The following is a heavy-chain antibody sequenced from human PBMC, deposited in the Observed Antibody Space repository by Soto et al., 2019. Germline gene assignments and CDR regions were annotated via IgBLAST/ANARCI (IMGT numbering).Heavy chain of an antibody. CDR1: RFSLNTRTVG. Sequence: QITLKESGPPLVKPTQTLTLTCTFSRFSLNTRTVGVGWIRQPPGKALEWLALINWNDDERYSPSLKHRLTITKDTSRNHVVLTMTNVDPVDTATYYCAHRHDLGGFDIWGQGTTVTVSS. D-gene: IGHD2-15*01. J-gene: IGHJ3*02. CDR2: INWNDDE. CDR3: AHRHDLGGFDI. V-gene: IGHV2-5*01.